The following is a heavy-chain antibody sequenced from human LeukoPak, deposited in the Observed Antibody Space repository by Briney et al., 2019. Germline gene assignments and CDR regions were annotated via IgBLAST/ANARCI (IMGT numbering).Heavy chain of an antibody. D-gene: IGHD3-22*01. CDR1: GYTFTSCY. V-gene: IGHV1-46*01. CDR3: ARGGYYYDSSGYYPHLPFDY. CDR2: INPSGGST. J-gene: IGHJ4*02. Sequence: ASVKVSCKASGYTFTSCYMHWVRQAPGQGLEWMGIINPSGGSTSYAQKFQGRVTMTRDTSTSTVYMELSSLRSEDTAVYYCARGGYYYDSSGYYPHLPFDYWGQGTLVTVSS.